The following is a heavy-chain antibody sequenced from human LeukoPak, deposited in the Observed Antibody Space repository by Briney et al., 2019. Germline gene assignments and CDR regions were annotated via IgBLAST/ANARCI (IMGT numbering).Heavy chain of an antibody. CDR1: GYTFSDYG. CDR3: ARGARISSSWYSSV. V-gene: IGHV1-18*01. Sequence: GASVKVSCKTSGYTFSDYGVSWVRQAPGQGLEWMGWISAYNNNTNYAQKFQGRLTMTTDTSTCTAYMELRSLRSDDTAVYYCARGARISSSWYSSVWGQGTLITVS. D-gene: IGHD2-2*01. J-gene: IGHJ4*02. CDR2: ISAYNNNT.